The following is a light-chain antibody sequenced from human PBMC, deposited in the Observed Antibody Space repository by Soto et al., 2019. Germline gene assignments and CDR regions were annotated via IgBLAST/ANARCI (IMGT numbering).Light chain of an antibody. J-gene: IGLJ1*01. Sequence: SYELTQSPSVSVAPGQTARITCGGNNLGNKNVHWYQQKPGQAPVLVVYDDTDRPSGIPERSSGSNSGNTATLTISRVEAGDEADYYCQVWDSGSDHYYVFGTGTKVTV. CDR2: DDT. CDR1: NLGNKN. CDR3: QVWDSGSDHYYV. V-gene: IGLV3-21*02.